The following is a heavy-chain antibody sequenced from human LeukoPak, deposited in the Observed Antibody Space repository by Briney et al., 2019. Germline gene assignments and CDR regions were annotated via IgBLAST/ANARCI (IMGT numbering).Heavy chain of an antibody. CDR2: TSTSGGST. Sequence: GGSLRLSCAASAFTFSSYAMSWVRQAPGKGLEWVSGTSTSGGSTYYADSVKGRFTIFRDNSRNTLSLQMTSLRAEDTAVKYCSXXRGGYXXXGXLVTVSX. D-gene: IGHD2-15*01. CDR1: AFTFSSYA. V-gene: IGHV3-23*01. J-gene: IGHJ4*02. CDR3: SXXRGGY.